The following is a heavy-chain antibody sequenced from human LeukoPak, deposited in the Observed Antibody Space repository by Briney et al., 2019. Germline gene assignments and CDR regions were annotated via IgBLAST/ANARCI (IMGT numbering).Heavy chain of an antibody. Sequence: PSETLSLTCAVYGGSFSIYYWSWIRQSPGKGLEWIGEINHSGSTNYNPSLKSRVTISVDTSKNQFSLKLSSVTAADTAVYYCARGPHSSGYYYYYYYGMDVWGQGTTVTVSS. CDR1: GGSFSIYY. V-gene: IGHV4-34*01. CDR2: INHSGST. CDR3: ARGPHSSGYYYYYYYGMDV. D-gene: IGHD3-22*01. J-gene: IGHJ6*02.